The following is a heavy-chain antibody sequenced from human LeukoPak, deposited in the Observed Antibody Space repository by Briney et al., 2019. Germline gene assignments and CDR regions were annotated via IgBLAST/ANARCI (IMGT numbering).Heavy chain of an antibody. V-gene: IGHV1-69*04. CDR1: GGTFSSYA. CDR3: ARDRVTGTWRGEFDP. D-gene: IGHD1-7*01. Sequence: SVKVSCKASGGTFSSYAISWVRQAPGQGLEWMGRITPILGIANYAQKFQGRVTITADKSTSTAYMELSSLRSEDTAVYYCARDRVTGTWRGEFDPWGQGTLVTVSS. CDR2: ITPILGIA. J-gene: IGHJ5*02.